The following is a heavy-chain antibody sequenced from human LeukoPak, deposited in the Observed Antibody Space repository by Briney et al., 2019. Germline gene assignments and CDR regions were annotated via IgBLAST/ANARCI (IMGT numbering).Heavy chain of an antibody. CDR2: ITSSSTTI. D-gene: IGHD2-21*01. CDR1: GFTFSTYS. J-gene: IGHJ4*02. V-gene: IGHV3-48*02. Sequence: QAGGSLRLSCAASGFTFSTYSMNWVRQAPGKGLEWVSYITSSSTTIYYADSVKGRFTISRDNAKNALHLQMNSLRDEDTAVYYCARGYASYSVDYWGQGTLVTVSS. CDR3: ARGYASYSVDY.